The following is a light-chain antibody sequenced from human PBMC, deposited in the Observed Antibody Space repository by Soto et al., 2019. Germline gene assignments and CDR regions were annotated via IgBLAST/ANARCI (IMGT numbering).Light chain of an antibody. CDR3: LQHNSYPLT. J-gene: IGKJ4*01. CDR2: AAS. CDR1: QGISNY. Sequence: DIQITQSPSSLSASVGDRLTITCRASQGISNYLAWFQQTPGKVPKSLIYAASSLQSGVPSRFRGSRSRTECTPPLSRLQPEDFETYYGLQHNSYPLTFGGGTKVDIK. V-gene: IGKV1-17*03.